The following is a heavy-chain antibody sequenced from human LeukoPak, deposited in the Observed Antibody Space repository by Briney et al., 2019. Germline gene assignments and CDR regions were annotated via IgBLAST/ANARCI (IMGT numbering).Heavy chain of an antibody. D-gene: IGHD1-26*01. CDR1: GGSISSGGYY. CDR2: IYHSGST. J-gene: IGHJ4*02. CDR3: ARDSEVGAPDY. Sequence: MPSETLSLTCTVSGGSISSGGYYWSWIRQPPGKGLEWIGYIYHSGSTYYNPSLKSRVTISVDRSKNQFSLKLSSVTAADTAVYYCARDSEVGAPDYWGQGTLVTVSS. V-gene: IGHV4-30-2*01.